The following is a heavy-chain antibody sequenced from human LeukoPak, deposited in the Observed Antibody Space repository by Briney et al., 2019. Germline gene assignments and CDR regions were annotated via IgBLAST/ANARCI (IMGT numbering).Heavy chain of an antibody. Sequence: PGRSLRLSCAASGFTFSTYGMHWVRQAPGKGLEWVAVIWYDGSNKYYADSVKGRFTISRDNSKNTLYLQKNSLRAEDTAVYYCARDGITMFRGVLDYWGQGTLVTVSS. CDR2: IWYDGSNK. CDR1: GFTFSTYG. V-gene: IGHV3-33*01. D-gene: IGHD3-10*01. CDR3: ARDGITMFRGVLDY. J-gene: IGHJ4*02.